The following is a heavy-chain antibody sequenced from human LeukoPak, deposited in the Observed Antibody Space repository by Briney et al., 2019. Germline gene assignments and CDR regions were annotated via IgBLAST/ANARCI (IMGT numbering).Heavy chain of an antibody. CDR2: IRSKAYGGTT. D-gene: IGHD5-24*01. V-gene: IGHV3-49*03. J-gene: IGHJ2*01. CDR3: TRDLSRWLQYKYWYFDL. Sequence: GGSLRLSCTASGFTFGDYAMSWFRQAPGKGLEWVGFIRSKAYGGTTEYAASVKGRFTISRDDSKSIAYMQMNSLKTEDTAVYYCTRDLSRWLQYKYWYFDLWGRGTLVTVSS. CDR1: GFTFGDYA.